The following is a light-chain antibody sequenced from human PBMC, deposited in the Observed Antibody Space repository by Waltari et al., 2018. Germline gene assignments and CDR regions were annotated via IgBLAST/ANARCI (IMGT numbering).Light chain of an antibody. J-gene: IGLJ3*02. CDR3: CSFAGSYTWV. V-gene: IGLV2-11*01. CDR1: SSDVGGYKH. Sequence: QSALTQPRSVSGSPGQSVTISCTGTSSDVGGYKHVSWYQQHPGEAPKLIFYDVTKRPAGVPVRFYGSKSCNTASLTISGLQAEDEADYYCCSFAGSYTWVFGGGTKVTVL. CDR2: DVT.